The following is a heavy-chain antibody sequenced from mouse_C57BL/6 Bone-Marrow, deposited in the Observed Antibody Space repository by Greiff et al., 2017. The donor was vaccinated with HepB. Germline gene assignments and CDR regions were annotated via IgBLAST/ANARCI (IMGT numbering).Heavy chain of an antibody. CDR3: ARRGTTVPHYAMDY. CDR2: ISSGGSYT. CDR1: GFTFSSYG. J-gene: IGHJ4*01. D-gene: IGHD1-1*01. Sequence: DVMLVESGGDLVKPGGSLKLSCAASGFTFSSYGMSWVRQTPDKRLEWVATISSGGSYTYYPDSVKGRFTISRDNAKNTLYLQMSSLKSEDTAMYYCARRGTTVPHYAMDYWGQGTSVTVSS. V-gene: IGHV5-6*02.